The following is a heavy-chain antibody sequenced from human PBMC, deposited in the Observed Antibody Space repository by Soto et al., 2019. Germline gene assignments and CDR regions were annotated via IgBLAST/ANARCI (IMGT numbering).Heavy chain of an antibody. D-gene: IGHD7-27*01. V-gene: IGHV3-21*01. CDR1: GFTFSSYS. CDR3: ARDGVLTGSGRSGGMDV. CDR2: ISSSSSYI. Sequence: GGSLRLSCAASGFTFSSYSMNWVRQAPGKGLEWVSSISSSSSYIYYADSVKGRFTISRDNAKNSLYLQMNSLRAEDTAVYYXARDGVLTGSGRSGGMDVWGQGTTVTAP. J-gene: IGHJ6*02.